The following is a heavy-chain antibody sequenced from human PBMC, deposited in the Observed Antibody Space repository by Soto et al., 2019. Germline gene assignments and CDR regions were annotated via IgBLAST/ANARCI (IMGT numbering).Heavy chain of an antibody. D-gene: IGHD6-19*01. CDR2: IHHSGST. J-gene: IGHJ4*02. Sequence: QMQLQESGPGLVKPSETLSLICTVSSGSITSEQRWSWVRQPPGKGLEWIGEIHHSGSTNENPSLGRRVTMSVDKSKNQFSLKLNSVTAADTAVYFCARSFGWYAIDHWGQGTLVIVSS. V-gene: IGHV4-4*02. CDR3: ARSFGWYAIDH. CDR1: SGSITSEQR.